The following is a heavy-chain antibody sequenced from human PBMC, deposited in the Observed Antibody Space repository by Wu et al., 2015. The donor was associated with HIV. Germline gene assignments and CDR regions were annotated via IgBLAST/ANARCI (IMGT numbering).Heavy chain of an antibody. J-gene: IGHJ6*03. D-gene: IGHD3-9*01. CDR1: GYSFTDYY. V-gene: IGHV1-2*02. Sequence: QVQLVQSGSEVKKSGASVSVSCKTSGYSFTDYYIHWVRQAPGQGLQWMEWINPESGDTNYARAFRGRITMTRDTSINTAYMILTGLRSNDTAVYFCARDWQFHVIFDDYYIDAWGKGTTVIVSS. CDR3: ARDWQFHVIFDDYYIDA. CDR2: INPESGDT.